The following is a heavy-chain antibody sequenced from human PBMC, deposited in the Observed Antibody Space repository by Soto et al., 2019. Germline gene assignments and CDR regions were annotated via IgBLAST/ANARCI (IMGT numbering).Heavy chain of an antibody. V-gene: IGHV1-18*01. CDR1: GYTFTSYG. D-gene: IGHD1-1*01. Sequence: QVHLVQSGAEVKKPGASVKVSCKGSGYTFTSYGITWVRQAPGQGLEWMRWISAHNGNTDYAQKLQGRVTVTRDTSTSTSYLERRSMRSDDTALYYCARGRYGDAWGQGAIVIVSS. J-gene: IGHJ5*02. CDR3: ARGRYGDA. CDR2: ISAHNGNT.